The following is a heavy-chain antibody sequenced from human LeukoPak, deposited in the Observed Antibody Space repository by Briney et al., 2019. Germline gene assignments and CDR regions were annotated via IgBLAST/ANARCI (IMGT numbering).Heavy chain of an antibody. CDR1: GYSFTSYG. CDR3: ARLAYGGNFHDY. CDR2: ISAYNFTP. V-gene: IGHV1-18*01. D-gene: IGHD4-23*01. J-gene: IGHJ4*02. Sequence: EASVKVSCKATGYSFTSYGITWVRLAPGQGLEWMGWISAYNFTPNYVQKLQGRITMTTDTSTSTAYMELRSLRSDDTAVYYCARLAYGGNFHDYWGQRTLLTVSS.